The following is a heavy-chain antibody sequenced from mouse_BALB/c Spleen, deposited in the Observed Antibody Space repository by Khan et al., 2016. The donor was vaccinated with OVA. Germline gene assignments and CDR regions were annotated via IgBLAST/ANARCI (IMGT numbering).Heavy chain of an antibody. CDR2: ISYSGST. Sequence: EVKLLESGPGLVKPSQSLSLTCTVTGYSITSGYGWNWIRQFPGNKLEWMDYISYSGSTNYNPSLKSRISITRDTSKNQFFLQLNSVTTEDTATYYCARTARIKYWGQGTTLTVSS. J-gene: IGHJ2*01. D-gene: IGHD1-2*01. CDR3: ARTARIKY. V-gene: IGHV3-2*02. CDR1: GYSITSGYG.